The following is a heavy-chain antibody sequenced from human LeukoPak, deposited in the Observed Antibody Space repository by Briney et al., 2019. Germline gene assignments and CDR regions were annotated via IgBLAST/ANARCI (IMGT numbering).Heavy chain of an antibody. D-gene: IGHD5-18*01. V-gene: IGHV3-30*04. CDR2: ISYDGSNK. J-gene: IGHJ4*02. CDR3: ARGPKRGYSYGYLVY. CDR1: GFTFSSYA. Sequence: QPGGSLRLSCAASGFTFSSYAMHWVRQAPGKGLEWVAVISYDGSNKYYADSVKGRFTISRDNSKNTLYLQMNSLRAEDTAVYYCARGPKRGYSYGYLVYWGQGTLVTVSS.